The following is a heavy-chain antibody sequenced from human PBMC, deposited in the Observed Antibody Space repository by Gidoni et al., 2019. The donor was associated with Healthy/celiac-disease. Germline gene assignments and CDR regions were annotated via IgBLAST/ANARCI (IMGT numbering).Heavy chain of an antibody. CDR1: GGSVSSGSYY. V-gene: IGHV4-61*01. CDR2: IYYSGST. D-gene: IGHD1-7*01. CDR3: ARTPNSVTRNMDV. J-gene: IGHJ6*02. Sequence: QVQLQESGPGLVKPSETLSLTCTVSGGSVSSGSYYWSWIRQHPGKGLEWIGYIYYSGSTNYNPSLKSRVTISVDTSKNQFSLKLSSVTAADTAVYYCARTPNSVTRNMDVWGQGTTVTVSS.